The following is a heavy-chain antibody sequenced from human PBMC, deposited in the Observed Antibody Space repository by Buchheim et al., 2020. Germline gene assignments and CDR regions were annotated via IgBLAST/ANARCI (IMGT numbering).Heavy chain of an antibody. CDR2: IWYDGSNK. V-gene: IGHV3-33*01. CDR3: ARVKEVDFLSGYYSNQFGRDV. J-gene: IGHJ6*02. CDR1: GFTFSSYG. D-gene: IGHD3-3*01. Sequence: QVQLVESGGGVVQPGRSLRLSCAASGFTFSSYGMHWVRQAPGKGLEWVAVIWYDGSNKYYADSVKGRFTISRDNYKNTLYLQMNSLRAEDTAVYYCARVKEVDFLSGYYSNQFGRDVWGQETT.